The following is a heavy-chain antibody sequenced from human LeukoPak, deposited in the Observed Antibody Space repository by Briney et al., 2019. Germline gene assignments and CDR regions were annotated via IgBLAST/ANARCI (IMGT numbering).Heavy chain of an antibody. D-gene: IGHD2-2*01. CDR2: ISGNNDNP. V-gene: IGHV1-18*01. Sequence: ASVKVSCKTSGHTFSNFGISWVRQAPGQGLEWMGWISGNNDNPNYGQKFQGRFTVTTDSSTSTAYMELRNLRSDDTAVYYCARDGTSTDDYWGQGTLVTVSS. CDR3: ARDGTSTDDY. J-gene: IGHJ4*02. CDR1: GHTFSNFG.